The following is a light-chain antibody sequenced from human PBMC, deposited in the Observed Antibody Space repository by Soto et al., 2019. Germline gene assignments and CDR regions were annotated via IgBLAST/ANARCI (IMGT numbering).Light chain of an antibody. CDR1: QSISSW. Sequence: DIQMTQSPSTLSASVGDRVVITCRASQSISSWLAWYQQKPGKVPNLLIYDASNLESGVPSRFSGSGSGADFTLTISRLEPEDFAVYYCQQRSNWPLTFGGGTKVDIK. V-gene: IGKV1-5*01. CDR2: DAS. CDR3: QQRSNWPLT. J-gene: IGKJ4*01.